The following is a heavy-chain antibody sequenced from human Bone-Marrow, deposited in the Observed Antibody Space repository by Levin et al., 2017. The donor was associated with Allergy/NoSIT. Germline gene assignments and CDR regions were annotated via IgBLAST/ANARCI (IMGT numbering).Heavy chain of an antibody. CDR3: ARDRAASAVAGTYYFEY. CDR1: GFTFSSNS. Sequence: PGGSLRLSCAASGFTFSSNSMNWVRQAPGKGLEWVSSISSRSNYIYYADSVKGRFTISRDNAKHSLYLQMNSLRVDDTAVYYCARDRAASAVAGTYYFEYWGQGTLVTVSS. CDR2: ISSRSNYI. V-gene: IGHV3-21*01. D-gene: IGHD6-19*01. J-gene: IGHJ4*02.